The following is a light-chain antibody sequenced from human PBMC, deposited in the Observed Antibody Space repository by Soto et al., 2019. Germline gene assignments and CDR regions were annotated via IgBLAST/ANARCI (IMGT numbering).Light chain of an antibody. J-gene: IGLJ1*01. CDR2: GNS. CDR1: SSNIGATYD. V-gene: IGLV1-40*01. CDR3: QSYDSSLSAHYV. Sequence: QAVVPQPPSVSGAPGQRVTISCTGSSSNIGATYDVQWYQQLPGTAPKLLIYGNSNRPSGVPDRFSGSKSGTSASLAITGLQADDEADYYYQSYDSSLSAHYVFGSGTKLTVL.